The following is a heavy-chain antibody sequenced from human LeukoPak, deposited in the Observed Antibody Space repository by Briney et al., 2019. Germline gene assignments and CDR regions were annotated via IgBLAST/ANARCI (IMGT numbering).Heavy chain of an antibody. D-gene: IGHD2-15*01. J-gene: IGHJ4*02. CDR2: ISGSGGST. V-gene: IGHV3-23*01. CDR3: AKARGYCSGGSCYSGLFDY. CDR1: GFTFSSYA. Sequence: PGGSLRLSCAAPGFTFSSYAMSWVRQAPGKGLEWVSAISGSGGSTYYADSVKGRFTISRDNSKNTLYLQMNSLRAEDTAVYYCAKARGYCSGGSCYSGLFDYWGQGTLVTVSS.